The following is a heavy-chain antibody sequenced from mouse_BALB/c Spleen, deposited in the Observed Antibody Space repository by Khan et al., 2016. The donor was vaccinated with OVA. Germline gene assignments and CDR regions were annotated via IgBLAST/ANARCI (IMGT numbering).Heavy chain of an antibody. V-gene: IGHV1-7*01. D-gene: IGHD1-1*01. J-gene: IGHJ3*01. CDR1: GYTFTSYW. CDR2: INPSTGYT. Sequence: VQLQESGAELAKPGASVKMSCKASGYTFTSYWMHWVKQRPGQGLEWIGYINPSTGYTEYNQRFKDKATLTADKSSSTAYMQLSSLTSEESVVYYCANHGSSSAWLTYWGQGTLVTVSA. CDR3: ANHGSSSAWLTY.